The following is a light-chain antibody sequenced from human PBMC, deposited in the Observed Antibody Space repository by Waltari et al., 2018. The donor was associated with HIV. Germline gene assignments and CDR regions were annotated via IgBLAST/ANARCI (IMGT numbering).Light chain of an antibody. CDR1: RSDLGHYNF. CDR3: SSFSLTSTLV. Sequence: QSALTQPASVSGSPGQSLTIPCTGPRSDLGHYNFFSWYQHHPDSPPKLTIYDVSDRPSGVSIRCSGSKSGNTASLTISGLQAEDEADYYCSSFSLTSTLVFGTGTKVTVL. J-gene: IGLJ1*01. CDR2: DVS. V-gene: IGLV2-14*03.